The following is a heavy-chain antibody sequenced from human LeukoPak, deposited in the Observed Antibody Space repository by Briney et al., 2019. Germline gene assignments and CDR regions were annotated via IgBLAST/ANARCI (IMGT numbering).Heavy chain of an antibody. CDR1: GFDLSTYE. Sequence: GGSLRLSCAASGFDLSTYEMNWVRQAPGKGLEWIADITISGHTKNYADSVKGRFTISRDNARTSLYLQMNSLRVEDTGVYYCARGDPHADLWGQGTLVTVSA. V-gene: IGHV3-48*03. CDR2: ITISGHTK. J-gene: IGHJ5*02. CDR3: ARGDPHADL.